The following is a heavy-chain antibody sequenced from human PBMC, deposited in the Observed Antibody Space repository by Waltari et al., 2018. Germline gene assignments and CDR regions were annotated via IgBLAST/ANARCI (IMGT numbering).Heavy chain of an antibody. CDR3: ARINIVVVPAAIVRWFDP. V-gene: IGHV4-59*01. D-gene: IGHD2-2*02. Sequence: QVQLQESGPGLVKPSETLSLTCTVSGGSISSYYWSWIRQPPGKGRGWIWYIYYSGSTNNNPSLKSRVTISVDTSKNQFSLKLSSVTAADTAVYYCARINIVVVPAAIVRWFDPWGQGTLVTVSS. CDR1: GGSISSYY. J-gene: IGHJ5*02. CDR2: IYYSGST.